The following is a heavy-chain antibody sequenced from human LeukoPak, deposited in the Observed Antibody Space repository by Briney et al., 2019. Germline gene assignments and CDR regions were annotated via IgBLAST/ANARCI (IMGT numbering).Heavy chain of an antibody. CDR2: IHTSGST. Sequence: PSETLSLTCTVSGGSISSYYWSWIRQPAGKGLEWIGRIHTSGSTNYNPSLKSRVTMSIDTSKNQFSLKLSSVTAADTAVYYCASSISGYGNFDYWGQGTLVTVSS. V-gene: IGHV4-4*07. CDR1: GGSISSYY. CDR3: ASSISGYGNFDY. J-gene: IGHJ4*02. D-gene: IGHD5-12*01.